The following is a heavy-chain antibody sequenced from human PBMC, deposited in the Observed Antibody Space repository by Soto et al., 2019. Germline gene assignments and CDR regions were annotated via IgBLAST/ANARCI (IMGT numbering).Heavy chain of an antibody. Sequence: GGSLRLSCAASGFSFSSYSMNWVRQAPGKGLEWVSSISSSSSYIYYADSVKGRFTISRDNAKNSLYLQMNSLRAEDTAVYYCAKDWVYCSGGSCYGLGYFQHRGQGTLVTVSS. CDR3: AKDWVYCSGGSCYGLGYFQH. CDR2: ISSSSSYI. J-gene: IGHJ1*01. V-gene: IGHV3-21*01. D-gene: IGHD2-15*01. CDR1: GFSFSSYS.